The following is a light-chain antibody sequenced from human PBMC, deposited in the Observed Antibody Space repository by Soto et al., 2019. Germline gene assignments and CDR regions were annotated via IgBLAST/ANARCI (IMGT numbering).Light chain of an antibody. CDR1: QSISSW. J-gene: IGKJ1*01. CDR2: KAS. Sequence: DIQITESPSTLSASVGDRVTIIYRASQSISSWLAWYQQIAGKAPKLLISKASNLDSGVPSRFSGSGSGTEFNLTISSLQPDDFATYYCQHYNSYSEAFGQGTKVDIK. V-gene: IGKV1-5*03. CDR3: QHYNSYSEA.